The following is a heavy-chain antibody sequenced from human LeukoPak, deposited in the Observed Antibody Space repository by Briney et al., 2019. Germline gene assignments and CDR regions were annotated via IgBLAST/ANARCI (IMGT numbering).Heavy chain of an antibody. Sequence: PGGSLRLSCAASGFTFSSYAMSWVRQAPGKGLEWVSAISGSGGSTYYADSVKGRSTISRDNSKNTLYLQMNSLRAEDTAVYYCAKPQYSRMYHYYGMDVWGQGTTVTVSS. J-gene: IGHJ6*02. CDR1: GFTFSSYA. V-gene: IGHV3-23*01. D-gene: IGHD5-18*01. CDR2: ISGSGGST. CDR3: AKPQYSRMYHYYGMDV.